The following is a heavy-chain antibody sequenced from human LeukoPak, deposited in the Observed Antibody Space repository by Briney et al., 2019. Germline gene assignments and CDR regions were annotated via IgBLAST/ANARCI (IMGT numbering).Heavy chain of an antibody. CDR2: IRYDGSNK. J-gene: IGHJ6*03. CDR1: GFTFSGYG. D-gene: IGHD1/OR15-1a*01. V-gene: IGHV3-30*02. CDR3: AKDRFLMNNYMDV. Sequence: GGSLRLSCAASGFTFSGYGMHWVRQAPGKGLEWVAFIRYDGSNKYYADSVKGRFTISRDNSKNTLHLQMNSLRAEDTAVYYCAKDRFLMNNYMDVWGKGTTVTVSS.